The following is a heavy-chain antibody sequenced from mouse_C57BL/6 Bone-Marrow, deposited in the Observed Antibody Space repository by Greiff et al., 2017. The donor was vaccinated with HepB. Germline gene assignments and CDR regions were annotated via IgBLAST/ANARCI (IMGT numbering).Heavy chain of an antibody. J-gene: IGHJ4*01. D-gene: IGHD2-3*01. Sequence: VQLQQSGAELVKPGASVKISCKASGYAFSSYWMNWVKQRPGKGLEWIGQIYPGDGDTNYNGKFKGKATLTADKSSSTAYMQLSSLTSEDSAFYFCASEAAYDGYYGAMDYWGQGTSVTVSS. V-gene: IGHV1-80*01. CDR3: ASEAAYDGYYGAMDY. CDR2: IYPGDGDT. CDR1: GYAFSSYW.